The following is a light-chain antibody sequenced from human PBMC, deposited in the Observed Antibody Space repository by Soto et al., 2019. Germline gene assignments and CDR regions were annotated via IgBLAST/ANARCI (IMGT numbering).Light chain of an antibody. CDR2: GAS. Sequence: EIVMTQSPATLSVSPGERATLSCRASQSVSSNLAWYQQKPGQAPRLLIYGASTRATGIPARFSGSGSGTEFTRTISSLQSEDFAVYYCQHYNNWPQTFGQGTKVEIK. CDR1: QSVSSN. J-gene: IGKJ1*01. V-gene: IGKV3-15*01. CDR3: QHYNNWPQT.